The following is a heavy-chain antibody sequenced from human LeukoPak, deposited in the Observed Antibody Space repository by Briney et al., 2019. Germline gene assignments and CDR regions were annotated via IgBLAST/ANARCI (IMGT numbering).Heavy chain of an antibody. CDR2: IYYSGST. V-gene: IGHV4-61*01. Sequence: SETLSLTCTVSGGSISSSSYYWSWIRQPPGKGLEWIGYIYYSGSTNYNPSLKSRVTISVDTSKNQFSLKLSSVTAADTAVYYCARGRVVYDSSGYYYREPLFDYWGQGTLVTVSS. J-gene: IGHJ4*02. CDR1: GGSISSSSYY. D-gene: IGHD3-22*01. CDR3: ARGRVVYDSSGYYYREPLFDY.